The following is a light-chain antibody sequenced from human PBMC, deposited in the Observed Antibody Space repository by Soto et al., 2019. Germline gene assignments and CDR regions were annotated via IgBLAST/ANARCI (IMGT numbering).Light chain of an antibody. Sequence: DIQMTQSPSSLFASVGARVTITCRASQGIRNNLGWYQQKPGKAPKRLIFAASTLQSGVPSRFSGSASGTDFTLTINSLQPEDFATYYCQQLNSFPLTFGGGTKVDIK. V-gene: IGKV1-17*01. CDR2: AAS. CDR3: QQLNSFPLT. CDR1: QGIRNN. J-gene: IGKJ4*01.